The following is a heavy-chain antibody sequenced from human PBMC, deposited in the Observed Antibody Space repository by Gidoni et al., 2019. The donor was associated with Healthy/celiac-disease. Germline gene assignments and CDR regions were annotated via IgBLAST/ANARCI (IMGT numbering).Heavy chain of an antibody. CDR3: AREWEVRSGWFDP. D-gene: IGHD1-26*01. Sequence: QVQLVESGGGVVQPGRSLRLSCAASGFTFSSYAMHWVRQAPGKGLEWVAVISYDGSNKYYADSVKGRFTISRDNSKNTLYLQMNSLRAEDTAVYYCAREWEVRSGWFDPWGQGTLVTVSS. V-gene: IGHV3-30-3*01. CDR1: GFTFSSYA. CDR2: ISYDGSNK. J-gene: IGHJ5*02.